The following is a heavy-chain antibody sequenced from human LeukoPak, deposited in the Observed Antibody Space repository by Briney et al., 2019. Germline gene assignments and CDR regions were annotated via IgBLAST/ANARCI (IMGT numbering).Heavy chain of an antibody. D-gene: IGHD6-13*01. J-gene: IGHJ4*02. CDR2: IYYSGST. CDR3: ARRIAAAGTPFDY. CDR1: GGSISSYY. V-gene: IGHV4-59*01. Sequence: SETLSLTCTVSGGSISSYYWSWIRQPPGKGLEWIGYIYYSGSTNYNPSLKSRVTISVDTSKNQFSLKLSSVTAADTAVYYCARRIAAAGTPFDYWGQGTLVTVSS.